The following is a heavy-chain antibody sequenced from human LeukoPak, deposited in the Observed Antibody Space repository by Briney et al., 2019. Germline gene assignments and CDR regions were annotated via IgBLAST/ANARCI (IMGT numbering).Heavy chain of an antibody. D-gene: IGHD6-19*01. CDR2: INSDGSSI. J-gene: IGHJ3*02. V-gene: IGHV3-74*01. CDR3: ARGLESSGWHLDAFDI. Sequence: GGSLRLSCAASGFTFSSHWMHWVRQAPGKGLVWVSRINSDGSSISYADSVKGRFTISRDNAKNTLYLQMNSLRAEDTAVYYCARGLESSGWHLDAFDIWGQGTMATVSS. CDR1: GFTFSSHW.